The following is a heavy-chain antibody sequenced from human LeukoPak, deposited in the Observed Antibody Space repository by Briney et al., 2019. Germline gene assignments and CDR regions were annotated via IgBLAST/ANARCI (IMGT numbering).Heavy chain of an antibody. D-gene: IGHD2-2*02. CDR2: IKSKTDGGTT. J-gene: IGHJ4*02. CDR3: TTVKYCSSTSCYRSFDY. V-gene: IGHV3-15*01. Sequence: GGSLRLSCAASGFTFSNAWMSWVRQAPGKGLEWVGRIKSKTDGGTTDYAAPVKGRFTISRDDSKNTLYLQMNSLKTEDTAVYYCTTVKYCSSTSCYRSFDYWGQGTLVTVSS. CDR1: GFTFSNAW.